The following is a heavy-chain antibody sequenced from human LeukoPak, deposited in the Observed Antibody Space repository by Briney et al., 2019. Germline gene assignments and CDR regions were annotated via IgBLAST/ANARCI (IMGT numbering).Heavy chain of an antibody. V-gene: IGHV4-31*03. Sequence: SETLPLTCTVSGGSISSGGYYWSWIRQHPGKGLEWIGYIYYSGSTYYNPSLKSRVTISVDTSKNQFSLKLSSVTAADTAVYYCARAKDSSGYPWRDYYFFDYWGQGTLVTVSS. J-gene: IGHJ4*02. CDR3: ARAKDSSGYPWRDYYFFDY. CDR1: GGSISSGGYY. D-gene: IGHD3-22*01. CDR2: IYYSGST.